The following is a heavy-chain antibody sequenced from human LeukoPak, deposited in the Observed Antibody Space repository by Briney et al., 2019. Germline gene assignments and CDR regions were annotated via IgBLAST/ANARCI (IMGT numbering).Heavy chain of an antibody. J-gene: IGHJ4*02. CDR2: INPSGGST. V-gene: IGHV1-46*03. D-gene: IGHD7-27*01. Sequence: ASVKVSCKASGYTFTSYYMHWVRQAPGQGLEWMGIINPSGGSTSYSQKFQGRVTMTRDTSTSTVYMELSSLRSEDTAVYYCARKLTGGFLFDYWGQGTLVTVSS. CDR3: ARKLTGGFLFDY. CDR1: GYTFTSYY.